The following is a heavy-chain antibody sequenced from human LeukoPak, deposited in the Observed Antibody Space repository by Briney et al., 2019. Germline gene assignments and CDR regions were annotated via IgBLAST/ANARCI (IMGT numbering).Heavy chain of an antibody. CDR3: ANQRATLGSTHYYMDV. D-gene: IGHD2-2*01. Sequence: PSETLSLPCSVSGFSISSSAYNWGWVRQSPGKGPEWIGAVYYNGNTHYNPSLQSRVTISADTSKNQFSLDLTSVTAADTAVYWCANQRATLGSTHYYMDVWGKGTTVVVSS. CDR2: VYYNGNT. J-gene: IGHJ6*03. CDR1: GFSISSSAYN. V-gene: IGHV4-39*07.